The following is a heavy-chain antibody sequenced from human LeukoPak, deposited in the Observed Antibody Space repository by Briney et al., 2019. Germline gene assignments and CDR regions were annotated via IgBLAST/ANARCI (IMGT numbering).Heavy chain of an antibody. V-gene: IGHV1-46*01. CDR2: INPTGGST. Sequence: ASVKVSCKASGHTFSRSYMHWVRQAPGQGLEWMGLINPTGGSTGYAQKFQGRVTMTRDMSTSTDYMELSSLRSEDTAIYYCARDNSVGDNAWWFDPWGQGTLVTVSS. CDR1: GHTFSRSY. CDR3: ARDNSVGDNAWWFDP. J-gene: IGHJ5*02. D-gene: IGHD1-26*01.